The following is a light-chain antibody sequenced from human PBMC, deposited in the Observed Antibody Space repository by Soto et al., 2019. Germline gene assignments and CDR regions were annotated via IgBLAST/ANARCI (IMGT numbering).Light chain of an antibody. J-gene: IGKJ5*01. V-gene: IGKV3-20*01. CDR3: QQHGSSPPT. CDR2: GAS. CDR1: KKILSN. Sequence: ELVMTQSPATLSVSPGERVTLSCMASKKILSNLAWYQQKPGQAPRHLIYGASTRATGIPDRISGSGSGTDFTLTISRLEPEDFAVYYCQQHGSSPPTFGQGTRLEI.